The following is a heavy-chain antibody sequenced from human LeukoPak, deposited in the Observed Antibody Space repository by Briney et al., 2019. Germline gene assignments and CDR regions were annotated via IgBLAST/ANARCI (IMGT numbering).Heavy chain of an antibody. Sequence: ASVKVSCKGSGYTFTGYYMHWVRQAPGQGLEWMGWINPNSGGTNYAQKFQGRVTMTRDTSISTAYMELSRLRSDDTAVYYCARMGPRSYCSSTSCYMSIWGQGTLVTVSS. CDR3: ARMGPRSYCSSTSCYMSI. J-gene: IGHJ4*02. CDR2: INPNSGGT. V-gene: IGHV1-2*02. D-gene: IGHD2-2*02. CDR1: GYTFTGYY.